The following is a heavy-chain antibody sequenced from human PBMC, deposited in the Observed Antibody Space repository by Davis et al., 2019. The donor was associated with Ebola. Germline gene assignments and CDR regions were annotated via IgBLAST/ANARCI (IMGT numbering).Heavy chain of an antibody. CDR3: ARKSTFFDY. J-gene: IGHJ4*02. V-gene: IGHV3-7*03. Sequence: GESLKISCAASGFTFSNYWMSWVRQAPGKGLEWVANIKQDGSEKYYVDSVKGRFTISRDNAKNSLYLQMNSLRAGDTAVYYCARKSTFFDYWGQGTRVTVSS. CDR1: GFTFSNYW. D-gene: IGHD3-16*01. CDR2: IKQDGSEK.